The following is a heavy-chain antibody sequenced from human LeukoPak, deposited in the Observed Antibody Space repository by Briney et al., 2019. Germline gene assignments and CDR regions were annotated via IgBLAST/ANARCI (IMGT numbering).Heavy chain of an antibody. V-gene: IGHV1-3*01. Sequence: ASVKVSCKASGYTFTSYAMHWVRQAPGQRLEWMGWINAGNGNTKYSQKFQGRVTITRDTSASTAYMEQSSLRSEDTAVYYCARDRPYCYYDSSGYYYWGQGTLVTVSS. J-gene: IGHJ4*02. CDR1: GYTFTSYA. CDR2: INAGNGNT. D-gene: IGHD3-22*01. CDR3: ARDRPYCYYDSSGYYY.